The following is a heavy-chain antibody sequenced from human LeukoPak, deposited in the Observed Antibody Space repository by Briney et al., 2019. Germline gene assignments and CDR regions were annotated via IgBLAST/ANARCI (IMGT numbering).Heavy chain of an antibody. D-gene: IGHD6-19*01. Sequence: GGSLRLSCAASGFTFSTYAMSWVRQAPGKGLEWVSAISGGAGNTYYADSVKGRFTISRDNTNNTLYLQMNSLRAEDTAVYYCARAGSSGWSRFGWSDPWGQGTLVTVSS. J-gene: IGHJ5*02. CDR2: ISGGAGNT. CDR3: ARAGSSGWSRFGWSDP. V-gene: IGHV3-23*01. CDR1: GFTFSTYA.